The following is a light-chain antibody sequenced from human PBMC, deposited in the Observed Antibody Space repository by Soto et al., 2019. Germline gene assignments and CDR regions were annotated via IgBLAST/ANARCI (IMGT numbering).Light chain of an antibody. J-gene: IGKJ4*01. V-gene: IGKV3-15*01. Sequence: EIVMTQSPATLSVSPGERATLSCRASQSVSSNLAWYQQKPGQAPRLLIYGASTRATGIPARFSGSGSGTEFTLTISSLQSEDFAVSYCQQYNNWLTFGGGTKVEIK. CDR2: GAS. CDR3: QQYNNWLT. CDR1: QSVSSN.